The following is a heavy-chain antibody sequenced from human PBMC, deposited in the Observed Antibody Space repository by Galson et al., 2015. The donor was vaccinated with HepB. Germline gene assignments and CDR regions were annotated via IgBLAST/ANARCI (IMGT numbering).Heavy chain of an antibody. D-gene: IGHD1-26*01. CDR1: GFTFSSYA. Sequence: SLRLSCAASGFTFSSYAMHWVRQAPGKGLEWVAVISYDGSNKYYADSVKGRFTISRDNSKNTLYLQMNSLRAEDTAVYYCARDKQWELLIFDYWGQGTLVTVSS. V-gene: IGHV3-30-3*01. CDR3: ARDKQWELLIFDY. CDR2: ISYDGSNK. J-gene: IGHJ4*02.